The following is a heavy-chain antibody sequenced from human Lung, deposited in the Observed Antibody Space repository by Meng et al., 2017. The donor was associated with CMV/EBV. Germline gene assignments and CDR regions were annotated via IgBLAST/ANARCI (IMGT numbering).Heavy chain of an antibody. Sequence: SGPXLAKPTQTLTLTCSFSGFSLTTSGVGVEWIRQPPGKALEWLGLIYWNDDKRYSPSLKSRLTLTKDTSKNQVVLTMTNMDPVDTATYFCARNVVVRSGDYYYYSMDVXGQGXTVTVSS. CDR1: GFSLTTSGVG. CDR2: IYWNDDK. D-gene: IGHD2-21*01. CDR3: ARNVVVRSGDYYYYSMDV. V-gene: IGHV2-5*01. J-gene: IGHJ6*02.